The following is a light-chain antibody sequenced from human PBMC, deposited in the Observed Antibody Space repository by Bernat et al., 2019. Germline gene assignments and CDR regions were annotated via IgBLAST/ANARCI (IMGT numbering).Light chain of an antibody. J-gene: IGLJ2*01. CDR3: CSYAGNYSLGV. CDR1: SSDVGGYNY. Sequence: QSALTQPRSVSGSPGQSVTISCTGTSSDVGGYNYVSWYQQHPGKAPRLMIYDVTKRPSGVPDRFSGSKSGNTASLTISGLQAEDEADYYCCSYAGNYSLGVLGGGTKLNVL. CDR2: DVT. V-gene: IGLV2-11*01.